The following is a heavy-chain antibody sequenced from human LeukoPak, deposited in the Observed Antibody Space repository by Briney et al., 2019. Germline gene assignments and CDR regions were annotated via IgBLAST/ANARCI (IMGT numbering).Heavy chain of an antibody. D-gene: IGHD1-7*01. CDR1: GFTFSSYA. J-gene: IGHJ4*02. Sequence: GGSLRLSCAASGFTFSSYAMSWVRQAPGKGLEWVSSISSSGGDTYYADSVKGRFTISRDNSKNTLDVQMNSLRAEDTVVYYCARWEIRGTAHKLDYWGQGTLVTVSS. V-gene: IGHV3-23*01. CDR2: ISSSGGDT. CDR3: ARWEIRGTAHKLDY.